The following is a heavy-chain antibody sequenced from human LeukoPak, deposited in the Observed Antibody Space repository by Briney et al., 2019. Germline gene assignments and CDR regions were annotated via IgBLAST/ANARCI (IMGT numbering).Heavy chain of an antibody. CDR2: IYTSGST. Sequence: SETLSLTCTVSGGSISSYYWSWIRQPAGKGLEWIGRIYTSGSTNYNPSLKSRVAISVDKSKNQFSLKLSSVTAAGTAVYYCAREAPYCSSTSCPGAFDPWGQGTLVTVSS. D-gene: IGHD2-2*01. CDR3: AREAPYCSSTSCPGAFDP. CDR1: GGSISSYY. J-gene: IGHJ5*02. V-gene: IGHV4-4*07.